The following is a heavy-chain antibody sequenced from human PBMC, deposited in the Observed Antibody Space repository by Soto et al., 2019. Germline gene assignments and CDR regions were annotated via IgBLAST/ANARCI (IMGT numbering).Heavy chain of an antibody. Sequence: PSETLSLTCTVSGGSISSGGYYWSWIRQHAGKGLEWIGYIYYSGSTYYNPSLKSRVTISVDTSKNQFSLKLSSVTAADTAVYYCARDAKWLLPPTDYGMDVWGQGTTVTVSS. V-gene: IGHV4-31*03. J-gene: IGHJ6*02. CDR1: GGSISSGGYY. D-gene: IGHD3-22*01. CDR2: IYYSGST. CDR3: ARDAKWLLPPTDYGMDV.